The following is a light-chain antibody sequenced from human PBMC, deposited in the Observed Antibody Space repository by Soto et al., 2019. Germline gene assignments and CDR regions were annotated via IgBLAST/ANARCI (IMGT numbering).Light chain of an antibody. CDR2: KAS. J-gene: IGKJ4*01. CDR1: QSISTW. V-gene: IGKV1-5*03. Sequence: DIQMTQSPSTLSASVGDRVTITCRVSQSISTWLAWYQQKPGKAPKLLIYKASSLEGGVPSRFGGSGSGTLFNITISSLHPDDFATYYCQQYNTYPLTFGGGTKVDIK. CDR3: QQYNTYPLT.